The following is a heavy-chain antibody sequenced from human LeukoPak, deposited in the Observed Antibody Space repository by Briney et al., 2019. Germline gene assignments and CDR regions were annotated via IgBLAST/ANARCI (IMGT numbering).Heavy chain of an antibody. D-gene: IGHD6-6*01. V-gene: IGHV3-30*04. CDR3: AREARLDYYGMDV. J-gene: IGHJ6*02. CDR1: GFTFSGHA. Sequence: GGSLRLSCAASGFTFSGHAMHWVRQAPGKGLECLAVTSYDGSNKYYADSVKGRFTIPRDNSKNTVYLQMNSLRAEDTAVYYCAREARLDYYGMDVWGQGTTVTVSS. CDR2: TSYDGSNK.